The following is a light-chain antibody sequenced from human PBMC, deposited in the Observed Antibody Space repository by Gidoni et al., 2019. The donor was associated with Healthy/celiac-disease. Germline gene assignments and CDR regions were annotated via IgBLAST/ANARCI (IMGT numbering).Light chain of an antibody. CDR1: QGISNY. V-gene: IGKV1-27*01. CDR3: QKYNSAPRST. Sequence: DIQMTQSPSSLSASVGDRVTITCRASQGISNYLAWYQQKPGKVPKLLIYDASTLQSGVPSRFSGSGSGTDFTLTISSLQPEDVATYYCQKYNSAPRSTFGQGTKVEIK. CDR2: DAS. J-gene: IGKJ1*01.